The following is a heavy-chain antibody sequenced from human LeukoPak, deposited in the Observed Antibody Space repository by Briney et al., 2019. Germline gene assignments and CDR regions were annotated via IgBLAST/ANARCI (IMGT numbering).Heavy chain of an antibody. D-gene: IGHD2/OR15-2a*01. CDR1: GVTFRDFW. J-gene: IGHJ4*02. CDR3: ASFEYKYSF. V-gene: IGHV3-7*01. Sequence: GGSLRLSCEASGVTFRDFWMTWVRQAPGKGLEWVATMNQDESQKYYVDSVKGRFTISRDNAKNALFLQMNSLRGEDTAIYYCASFEYKYSFGGQGTLVTVSS. CDR2: MNQDESQK.